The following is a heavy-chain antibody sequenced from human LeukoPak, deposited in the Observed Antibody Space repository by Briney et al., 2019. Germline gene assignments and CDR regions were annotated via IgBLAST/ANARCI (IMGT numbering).Heavy chain of an antibody. CDR1: GYTFTSYG. CDR2: ISAYNGNT. V-gene: IGHV1-18*01. J-gene: IGHJ6*03. CDR3: ASSHSGYEHRYYYYYMDV. Sequence: ASVKVSCKASGYTFTSYGISWVRQAPGQGLEWMGWISAYNGNTNYAQKLQGRVTMTTDTSTSTAYMELRSLRSDDTAVYYCASSHSGYEHRYYYYYMDVWGKGTTVTVSS. D-gene: IGHD5-12*01.